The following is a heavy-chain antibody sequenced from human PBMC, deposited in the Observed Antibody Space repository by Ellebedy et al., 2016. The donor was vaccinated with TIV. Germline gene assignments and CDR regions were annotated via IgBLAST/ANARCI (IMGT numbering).Heavy chain of an antibody. D-gene: IGHD3-9*01. V-gene: IGHV1-2*02. CDR1: GYTLTGSY. CDR3: ARNTIQAVFDP. CDR2: IDPTTGGT. J-gene: IGHJ5*02. Sequence: AASVKVSCKASGYTLTGSYMHWVRQAPGQGLEWMGWIDPTTGGTDYARKFQGRVTMTRDTSLSTAYLDLTRLISDDTAIYFCARNTIQAVFDPWGQGTLVTVSS.